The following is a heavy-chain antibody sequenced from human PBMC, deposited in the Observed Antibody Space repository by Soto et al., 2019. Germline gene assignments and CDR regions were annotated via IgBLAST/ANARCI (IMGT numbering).Heavy chain of an antibody. V-gene: IGHV3-74*01. Sequence: EGTMRLPCFVCGRTLSLYWMHWGRQVPEQSPFWVSRISDDGTTTNYADSVRGRFTISRDNSRNTLYPQMNILKPVDTPTYYCTRGARADSSGTGAHRGRVTPGASSS. CDR1: GRTLSLYW. CDR2: ISDDGTTT. J-gene: IGHJ1*01. CDR3: TRGARADSSGTGAH. D-gene: IGHD1-26*01.